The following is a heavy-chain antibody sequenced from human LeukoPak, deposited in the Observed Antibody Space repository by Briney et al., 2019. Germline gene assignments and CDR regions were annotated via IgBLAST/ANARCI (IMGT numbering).Heavy chain of an antibody. CDR3: VRTPPNWGADY. Sequence: ASVKVSCKVSGYTITELSMHWVRQATGQGLEWMGWMSPNSGITGYAQKFQGRVTMTRNTAISTAYMELSSLRSEDTAVYYCVRTPPNWGADYWGQGTLVTVSS. CDR1: GYTITELS. D-gene: IGHD7-27*01. V-gene: IGHV1-8*01. CDR2: MSPNSGIT. J-gene: IGHJ4*02.